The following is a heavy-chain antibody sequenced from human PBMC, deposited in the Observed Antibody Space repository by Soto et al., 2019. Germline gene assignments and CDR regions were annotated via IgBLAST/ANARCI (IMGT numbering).Heavy chain of an antibody. CDR2: IYYSGNR. V-gene: IGHV4-59*04. Sequence: PSETLSLTCTVSGGSISSYYWSLIRQPPGKGLEWIGYIYYSGNRYYSPSLKSRVTMSVDTSKNQFSLKLSSVTATDTAVYYCARHLGDYGYEDYYGMDVWGLGTTVTVSS. D-gene: IGHD4-17*01. J-gene: IGHJ6*02. CDR3: ARHLGDYGYEDYYGMDV. CDR1: GGSISSYY.